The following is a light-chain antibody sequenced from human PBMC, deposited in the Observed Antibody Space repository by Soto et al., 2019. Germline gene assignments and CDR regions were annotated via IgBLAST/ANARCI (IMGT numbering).Light chain of an antibody. CDR2: EVS. CDR1: SSDIGFYNY. Sequence: QSALTQPASVSGSPGQSITISCSGTSSDIGFYNYVSWYQQHPGKAPKLMIYEVSNRPSGVSNRFSGSKSDNTASLTISGLQAEDEADYYCSSYTSSSTLYVFGAGTKVTVL. V-gene: IGLV2-14*01. CDR3: SSYTSSSTLYV. J-gene: IGLJ1*01.